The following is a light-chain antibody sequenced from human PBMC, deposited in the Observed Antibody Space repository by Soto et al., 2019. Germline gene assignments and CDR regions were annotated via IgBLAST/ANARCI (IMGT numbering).Light chain of an antibody. CDR2: DNN. CDR1: SSNIGAGYD. Sequence: QAVVTQPPSVSGAPGETVTLSCSGSSSNIGAGYDVHWYQQLPGTAPKLLIYDNNNRPSGAPDRFSGSKSGTSTSLALTGLRAEDEDVYYCQSYDNCLSGSVFGGGTKLTVL. V-gene: IGLV1-40*01. CDR3: QSYDNCLSGSV. J-gene: IGLJ3*02.